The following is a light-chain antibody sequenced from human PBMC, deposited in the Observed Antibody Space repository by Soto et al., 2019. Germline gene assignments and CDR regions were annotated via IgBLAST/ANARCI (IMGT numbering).Light chain of an antibody. V-gene: IGKV3-20*01. CDR2: GAS. CDR3: QQYGSSRWT. CDR1: QSVSGSY. J-gene: IGKJ1*01. Sequence: EIVLTQSPGTLSLSPGERATLSCRASQSVSGSYLAWYQQKPGQAPRLLIYGASSRATGIPDRFSGSGSGTDFTLTISRLEPEDFALYYCQQYGSSRWTFGQGTKVDIK.